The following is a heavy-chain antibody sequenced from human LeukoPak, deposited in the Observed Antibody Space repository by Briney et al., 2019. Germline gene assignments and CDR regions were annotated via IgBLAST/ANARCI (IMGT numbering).Heavy chain of an antibody. J-gene: IGHJ3*01. V-gene: IGHV4-59*11. CDR3: ARLLDNDTSGDPDTFDV. D-gene: IGHD3-22*01. CDR1: GGSLSGHY. Sequence: SETLSLTCTVSGGSLSGHYWSWIRQPPGKRLEWIGYVSYTGRTKYNPSLQSRVTISIDTSKSQFSLKLTSVTSADTAVYSCARLLDNDTSGDPDTFDVWGQGTTVIVSS. CDR2: VSYTGRT.